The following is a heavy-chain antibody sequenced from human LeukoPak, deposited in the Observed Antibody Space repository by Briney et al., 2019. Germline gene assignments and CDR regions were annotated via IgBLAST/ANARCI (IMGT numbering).Heavy chain of an antibody. CDR1: GFTFSSYA. CDR3: ATDTAMVPLDY. CDR2: ISGSGGST. Sequence: GGSLRLYCAASGFTFSSYAMSWVRQAPGKGLEWVSAISGSGGSTYYADSVKGRFTISRDNSKNTLYLQMNSLRAEDTAVYYCATDTAMVPLDYWGQGTLVTVSS. V-gene: IGHV3-23*01. J-gene: IGHJ4*02. D-gene: IGHD5-18*01.